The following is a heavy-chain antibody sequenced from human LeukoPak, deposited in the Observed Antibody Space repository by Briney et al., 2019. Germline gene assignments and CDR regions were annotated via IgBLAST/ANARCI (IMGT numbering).Heavy chain of an antibody. Sequence: GGSLRLSCAASGFTFSSYGMHWVRQAPGKGLEWVAFIRYDGSNKYYADSVKGRFTISRDNSKNTPYLQMNSLRAEDTAVYYCANGGPYYDFWSGYYTKNAFDIWGQGTMVTVSS. D-gene: IGHD3-3*01. J-gene: IGHJ3*02. CDR2: IRYDGSNK. CDR3: ANGGPYYDFWSGYYTKNAFDI. V-gene: IGHV3-30*02. CDR1: GFTFSSYG.